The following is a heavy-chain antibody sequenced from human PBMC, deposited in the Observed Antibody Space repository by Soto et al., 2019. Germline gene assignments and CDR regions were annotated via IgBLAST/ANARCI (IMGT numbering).Heavy chain of an antibody. CDR1: GFTFSSYS. D-gene: IGHD5-12*01. CDR3: ARDLSGYDWSFDY. CDR2: ISYDGSNK. J-gene: IGHJ4*02. V-gene: IGHV3-30*03. Sequence: GSLRLSCAASGFTFSSYSMNWVRQAPGKGLEWVAVISYDGSNKYYADSVKGRFTISRDNSKNTLYLQMNSLRAEDTAVYYCARDLSGYDWSFDYWGQGTLVTVSS.